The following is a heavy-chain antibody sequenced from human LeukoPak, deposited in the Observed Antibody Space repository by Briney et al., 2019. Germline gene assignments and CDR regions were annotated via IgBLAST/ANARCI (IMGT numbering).Heavy chain of an antibody. V-gene: IGHV3-30*18. CDR2: ISYDGSHK. D-gene: IGHD5-12*01. CDR3: AKEIQWLRALDY. J-gene: IGHJ4*02. Sequence: GGSLRLSCAASGFTFSSYGMHWVRQAPGKGLEWVTVISYDGSHKYYANSVKGRFTISRDNSKNTLYLQMNSLRAEDTAVYYCAKEIQWLRALDYWGQGTLVTVSS. CDR1: GFTFSSYG.